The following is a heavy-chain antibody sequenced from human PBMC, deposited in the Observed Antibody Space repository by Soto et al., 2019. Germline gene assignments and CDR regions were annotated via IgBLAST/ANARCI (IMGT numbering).Heavy chain of an antibody. Sequence: GGALRLSCAASGVTFRSFWKSWGRQAPGRGLEGVAKIDEDGRDKYYVGSVKGRFAISRDNAKNLLYLQMNPLRAEDTAVYYCVLYPRRSGSNNGGYCGKGTLVTVPS. V-gene: IGHV3-7*05. CDR2: IDEDGRDK. J-gene: IGHJ4*02. D-gene: IGHD3-10*01. CDR1: GVTFRSFW. CDR3: VLYPRRSGSNNGGY.